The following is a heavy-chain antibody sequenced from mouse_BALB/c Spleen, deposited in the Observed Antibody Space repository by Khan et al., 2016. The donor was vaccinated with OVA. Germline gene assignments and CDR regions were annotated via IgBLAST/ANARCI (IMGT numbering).Heavy chain of an antibody. D-gene: IGHD2-4*01. V-gene: IGHV3-2*02. CDR2: ISSTGST. CDR1: GYSITNDYA. Sequence: EVQLQESGPGLVKPSQSLSLTCTVTGYSITNDYAWNWIRQFPGNKLEWMGYISSTGSTSYNPSLKSRISINRDTSKNQFFLQFRSVTSEDTATYYCARSLYYNYGYALDYWGRGTSVTVSS. J-gene: IGHJ4*01. CDR3: ARSLYYNYGYALDY.